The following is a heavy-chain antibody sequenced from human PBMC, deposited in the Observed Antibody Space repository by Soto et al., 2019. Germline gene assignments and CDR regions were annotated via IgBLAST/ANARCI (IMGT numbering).Heavy chain of an antibody. D-gene: IGHD3-9*01. CDR1: GGSISSGVYY. J-gene: IGHJ6*02. V-gene: IGHV4-31*03. CDR3: ARDRQYYDILTGYYAYYYGMDV. CDR2: IYYSGST. Sequence: QVQLQESGPGLVKPSQTLSLTCTVSGGSISSGVYYWSWIRHHPGKGLEWIGYIYYSGSTYYNPSRKSRVTTAVDTSKTPFSLKLSSVTAADKAVYYCARDRQYYDILTGYYAYYYGMDVWGQGTTVTVSS.